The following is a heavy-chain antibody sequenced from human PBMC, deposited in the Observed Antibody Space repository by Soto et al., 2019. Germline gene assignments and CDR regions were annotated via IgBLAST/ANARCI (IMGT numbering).Heavy chain of an antibody. V-gene: IGHV3-30-3*01. J-gene: IGHJ4*02. Sequence: QVQLVESGGGVVQPGRSLGLSCAASGFTFSSYAMHWVRQAPGKGLEWVAVISYDGSNKYYADSVKGRFTISRDNSKNTLYLQMNSMRAEDTAVYYCARDQLGLHWNYVFDYWGQVTLVTVSS. CDR3: ARDQLGLHWNYVFDY. CDR1: GFTFSSYA. CDR2: ISYDGSNK. D-gene: IGHD1-7*01.